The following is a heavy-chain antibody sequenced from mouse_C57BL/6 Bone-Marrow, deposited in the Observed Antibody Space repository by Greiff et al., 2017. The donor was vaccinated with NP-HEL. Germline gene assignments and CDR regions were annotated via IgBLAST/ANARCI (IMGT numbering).Heavy chain of an antibody. V-gene: IGHV1-74*01. Sequence: HVQLQKAGAELGPPASSSPLSCNASGYTFTSYWMHWVKQRPGQGLEWIGRIHPSDSDTNYNQKFKGKATLTVDKSSSTAYMQLSSLTSEDSAVYYCAMGGYDYESLFAYWGQGTLVTVSA. CDR1: GYTFTSYW. CDR3: AMGGYDYESLFAY. CDR2: IHPSDSDT. J-gene: IGHJ3*01. D-gene: IGHD2-4*01.